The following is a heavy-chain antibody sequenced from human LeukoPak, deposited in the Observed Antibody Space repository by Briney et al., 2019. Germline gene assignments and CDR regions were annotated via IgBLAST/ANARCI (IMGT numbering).Heavy chain of an antibody. V-gene: IGHV1-8*03. J-gene: IGHJ4*02. Sequence: ASVKVSCKASGYTFTSYDINWVRQATGQGREWMGWMNPNSGNTGYAQKLQGRVTITRNTSISTAYMELSSLRSDDTAVYYCARDGDYVWGSYRDRYYFDYWGQGTLVTVSS. CDR2: MNPNSGNT. CDR3: ARDGDYVWGSYRDRYYFDY. D-gene: IGHD3-16*02. CDR1: GYTFTSYD.